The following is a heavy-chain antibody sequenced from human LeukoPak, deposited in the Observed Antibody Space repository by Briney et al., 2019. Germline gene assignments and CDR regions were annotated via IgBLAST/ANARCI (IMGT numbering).Heavy chain of an antibody. J-gene: IGHJ4*02. D-gene: IGHD3-10*01. V-gene: IGHV3-74*01. Sequence: GGSLTLSCGASGFXFSSYWIHWLRQAPRKGLVSVSRISTDGSSRSYADSVKGRFTTSRDNAKKTLSLQRDSLRAEDTAGYYCAESFAGIYGHFDYWGQGTLVPVSS. CDR3: AESFAGIYGHFDY. CDR2: ISTDGSSR. CDR1: GFXFSSYW.